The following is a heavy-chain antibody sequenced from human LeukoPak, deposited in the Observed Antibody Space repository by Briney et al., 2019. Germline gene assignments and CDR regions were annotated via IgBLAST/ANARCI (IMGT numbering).Heavy chain of an antibody. V-gene: IGHV1-69*05. CDR3: ARDQDRIAAAGTTARYYYYYYMDV. CDR2: IIPIFGTA. Sequence: SVKVSCKASGGTFSSYAISWVRQAPGQGLEWKGGIIPIFGTANYAQKFQGRVTITTDESTSTAYMELSSLRSEDTAVYYCARDQDRIAAAGTTARYYYYYYMDVWGKGTTVTVSS. J-gene: IGHJ6*03. D-gene: IGHD6-13*01. CDR1: GGTFSSYA.